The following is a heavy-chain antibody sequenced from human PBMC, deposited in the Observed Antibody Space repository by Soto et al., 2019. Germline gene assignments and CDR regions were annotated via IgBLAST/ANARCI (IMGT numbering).Heavy chain of an antibody. J-gene: IGHJ4*02. CDR1: GYTFTSYD. CDR2: MNPNSGNT. D-gene: IGHD4-17*01. Sequence: ASVKVSCKASGYTFTSYDINWVRQATGQGLEWMGWMNPNSGNTGYAQKFQGRVTITADTSMSTAYMELSSLRSEDTAVYYCAREELVTTVTTGPTYYFDYWGQGTLVTVSS. V-gene: IGHV1-8*01. CDR3: AREELVTTVTTGPTYYFDY.